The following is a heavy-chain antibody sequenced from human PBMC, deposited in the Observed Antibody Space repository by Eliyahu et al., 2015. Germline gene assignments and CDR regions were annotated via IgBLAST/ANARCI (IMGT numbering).Heavy chain of an antibody. V-gene: IGHV3-48*01. Sequence: EVQLVESGGGLVQPGGSLRLSCAASGFTFXSXSMNWVRQAPGKGLEWVSYISSSSSTIYYADSVKGRFTISRDNAKNSLYLQMNSLRAEDTAVYYCARDSYCSGGSCSGGFDYWGQGTLVTVSS. J-gene: IGHJ4*02. CDR1: GFTFXSXS. D-gene: IGHD2-15*01. CDR2: ISSSSSTI. CDR3: ARDSYCSGGSCSGGFDY.